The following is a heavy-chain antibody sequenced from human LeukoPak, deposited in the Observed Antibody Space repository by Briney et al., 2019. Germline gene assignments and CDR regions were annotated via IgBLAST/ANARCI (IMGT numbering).Heavy chain of an antibody. CDR3: ASQAYYDILTGYYSDYYYGMDV. Sequence: HGASVKVSCKASGYTLTSYYMHWVRQAPGQGVEWMGVINRSGGSTSYAQKFQGRVTMTRDTSTSTVYMELSSLRSEDTAVYYCASQAYYDILTGYYSDYYYGMDVWGQGTTVTVSS. J-gene: IGHJ6*02. V-gene: IGHV1-46*01. D-gene: IGHD3-9*01. CDR1: GYTLTSYY. CDR2: INRSGGST.